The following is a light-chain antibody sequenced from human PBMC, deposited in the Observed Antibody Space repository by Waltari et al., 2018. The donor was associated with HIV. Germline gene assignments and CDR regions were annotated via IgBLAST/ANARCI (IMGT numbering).Light chain of an antibody. CDR3: AAWDGSLLGVL. V-gene: IGLV1-44*01. CDR1: NSNIGSNT. J-gene: IGLJ2*01. Sequence: QSGLTQPPSASGTPGQRVTIACSGSNSNIGSNTGNWYKQVPGTAPKLLIYNNYERPSGVPDRFSGSKSGSSASLAISGLQSEDDGDYYCAAWDGSLLGVLFGGGTKLTVL. CDR2: NNY.